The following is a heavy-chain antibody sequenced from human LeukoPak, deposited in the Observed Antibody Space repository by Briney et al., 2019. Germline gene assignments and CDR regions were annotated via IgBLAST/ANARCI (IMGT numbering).Heavy chain of an antibody. J-gene: IGHJ3*02. CDR1: GGSISSSSYY. Sequence: SETLSLTCTVSGGSISSSSYYWGWIRQPPGKGLEWIGSIYYSGSTYYNPSLKSQVTISVDTSKNQFSLKLSSVTAADTAVYYCARNSVASKDAFDIWGQGTMVTVSS. CDR3: ARNSVASKDAFDI. D-gene: IGHD5/OR15-5a*01. CDR2: IYYSGST. V-gene: IGHV4-39*07.